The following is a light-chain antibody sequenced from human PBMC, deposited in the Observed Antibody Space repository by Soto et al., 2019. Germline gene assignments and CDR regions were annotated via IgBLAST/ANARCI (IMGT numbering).Light chain of an antibody. V-gene: IGKV3-15*01. J-gene: IGKJ1*01. CDR3: QQYYNWWT. CDR1: QSLSSN. CDR2: GAS. Sequence: EILVTQSPDTLSVSPGERATLTCRASQSLSSNLARYQQKPGQAPRLLIYGASTRATGIPARFSGSGSGTEFTLTISSLQFEDFAVYYCQQYYNWWTFGQGTKV.